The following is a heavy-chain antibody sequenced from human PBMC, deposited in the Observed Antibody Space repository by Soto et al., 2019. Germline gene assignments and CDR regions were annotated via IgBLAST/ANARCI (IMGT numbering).Heavy chain of an antibody. V-gene: IGHV3-23*01. Sequence: EVQLLESGGGLVQPGGSLRLSCAASGFTFSSYAMSWVRQAPGKGLEWVSAISGSGGSTYYADSVKGRFTISRDNSKNTLYLQVHCLRAEDTDVSSCAKLVGPVLVRGAIKFDPWGQGTLVTVSS. J-gene: IGHJ5*02. CDR3: AKLVGPVLVRGAIKFDP. CDR1: GFTFSSYA. D-gene: IGHD3-10*01. CDR2: ISGSGGST.